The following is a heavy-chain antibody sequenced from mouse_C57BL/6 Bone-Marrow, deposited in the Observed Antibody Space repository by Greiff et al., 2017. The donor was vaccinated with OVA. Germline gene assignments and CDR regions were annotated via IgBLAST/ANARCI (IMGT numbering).Heavy chain of an antibody. CDR2: IDPSDSYT. Sequence: VQLQQPGAELVKPGASVKLSCKASGYTFTSYWMQWVKQRPGQGLEWIGEIDPSDSYTNYNQKFKGKATLTVDTSSSTAYMQLSSLTSEDSAVYYCAREVYYSNYGYYAMDYWGQGTSVTVSS. J-gene: IGHJ4*01. CDR1: GYTFTSYW. V-gene: IGHV1-50*01. CDR3: AREVYYSNYGYYAMDY. D-gene: IGHD2-5*01.